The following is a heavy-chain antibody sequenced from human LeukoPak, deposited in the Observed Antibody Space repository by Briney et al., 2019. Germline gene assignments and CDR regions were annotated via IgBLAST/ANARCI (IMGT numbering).Heavy chain of an antibody. V-gene: IGHV1-8*02. Sequence: ASVKVSCKASGYTFTSYDINWVRQATGQGLEWMGWMNPNSGNTGYAQKFQGRVTMSRDTSTSTLYTELSSLRSEDTAFYYCATDHSRANTAWWFDPWGQGTLVTVSS. CDR3: ATDHSRANTAWWFDP. CDR2: MNPNSGNT. J-gene: IGHJ5*02. CDR1: GYTFTSYD. D-gene: IGHD2-21*02.